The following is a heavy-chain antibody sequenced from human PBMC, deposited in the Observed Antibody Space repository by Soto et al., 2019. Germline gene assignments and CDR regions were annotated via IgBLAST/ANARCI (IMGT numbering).Heavy chain of an antibody. CDR3: ARRSGDYLGWFDP. CDR1: GFTVSSNY. Sequence: EVQLVETGGGLIQPGGSLRLSCAASGFTVSSNYMSWVRQAPGKGLEWVSVIYSGGSTYYADSVKGRFTISRDNSKNTLYLQMNSLRAENTAVYYCARRSGDYLGWFDPWGQGTLVTVSS. V-gene: IGHV3-53*02. J-gene: IGHJ5*02. D-gene: IGHD4-17*01. CDR2: IYSGGST.